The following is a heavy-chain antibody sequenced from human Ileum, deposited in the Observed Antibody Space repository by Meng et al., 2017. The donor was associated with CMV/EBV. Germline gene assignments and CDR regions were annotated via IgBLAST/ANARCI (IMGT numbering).Heavy chain of an antibody. Sequence: LRRSCAASGFTLSTYAVSWVRQAPGKGLEWVSAISASGGDTFYADSVKGRFTISRDNSKDTLYLQMNSLRAADTAVYYCAKRNAFFDSWGQGTLVTVSS. CDR3: AKRNAFFDS. CDR2: ISASGGDT. J-gene: IGHJ4*02. CDR1: GFTLSTYA. V-gene: IGHV3-23*01.